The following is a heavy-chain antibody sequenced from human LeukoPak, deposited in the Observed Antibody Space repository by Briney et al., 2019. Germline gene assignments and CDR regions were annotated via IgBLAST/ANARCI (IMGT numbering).Heavy chain of an antibody. V-gene: IGHV1-8*01. CDR1: GYTFTSYD. CDR2: MNPNSGNT. CDR3: ARVGFRYCSSTSCYNYYYYGMDV. Sequence: GASVKVSCKASGYTFTSYDINWVRQATGQGLEWMGWMNPNSGNTGYAQKFQGRVTMTRNTSIRTAYMELSSLRSEDTAVYYCARVGFRYCSSTSCYNYYYYGMDVWGQGTTVTVSS. J-gene: IGHJ6*02. D-gene: IGHD2-2*02.